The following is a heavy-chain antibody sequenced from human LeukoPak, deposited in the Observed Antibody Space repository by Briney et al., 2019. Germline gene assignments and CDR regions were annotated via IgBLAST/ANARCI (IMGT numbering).Heavy chain of an antibody. CDR2: VYHSGST. CDR1: GGSINAYY. J-gene: IGHJ4*02. V-gene: IGHV4-59*01. Sequence: SETLPLTCTVSGGSINAYYWSWIRQPPGKGLEWIGYVYHSGSTNYNPSLKSRVTMSVDTSNNQFSLKLSSVTAADTAMYYCAREGDYYDSGGYYRIDFWGQGTLVTVSS. CDR3: AREGDYYDSGGYYRIDF. D-gene: IGHD3-22*01.